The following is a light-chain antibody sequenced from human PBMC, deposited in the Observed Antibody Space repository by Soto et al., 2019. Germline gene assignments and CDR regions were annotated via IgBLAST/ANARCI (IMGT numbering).Light chain of an antibody. Sequence: QSALTQPASVSGSPGQSITISCTGTSSDVGSYNLVSWYQQHPGKAPKLMISEVSNRPSGVSNRFSGSKSGNTASLTISGLQADDEADYYCSSYTGTSPPLVFGGGTKRPS. J-gene: IGLJ3*02. CDR1: SSDVGSYNL. CDR3: SSYTGTSPPLV. V-gene: IGLV2-14*02. CDR2: EVS.